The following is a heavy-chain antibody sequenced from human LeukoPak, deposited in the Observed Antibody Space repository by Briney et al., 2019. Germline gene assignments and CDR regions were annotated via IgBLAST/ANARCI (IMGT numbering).Heavy chain of an antibody. CDR3: AITYDFWSGYYQYPFDY. CDR1: GGSISGYY. J-gene: IGHJ4*02. D-gene: IGHD3-3*01. Sequence: SETLSLTCTVSGGSISGYYWSWIRQPAGKGLEWIGYIYYSGSTNYNPSLKSRVTISVDTSKNQFSLKLSSVTAADTAVYYCAITYDFWSGYYQYPFDYWGQGTLVTVSS. V-gene: IGHV4-59*08. CDR2: IYYSGST.